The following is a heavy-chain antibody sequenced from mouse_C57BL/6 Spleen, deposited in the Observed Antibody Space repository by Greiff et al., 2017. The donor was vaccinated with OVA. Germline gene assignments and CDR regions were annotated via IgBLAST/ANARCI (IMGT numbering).Heavy chain of an antibody. CDR2: IDPSDSYT. Sequence: VQLQQPGAELVKPGASVKLSCKASGYTFTSYWMQWVKQRPGQGLEWIGEIDPSDSYTNYNQKFKGKATLTVDTSSSTAYMQLSSLTSEDSAVYYCARQDDGYYYYYAMDYWGQGTSVTVSS. V-gene: IGHV1-50*01. CDR1: GYTFTSYW. J-gene: IGHJ4*01. CDR3: ARQDDGYYYYYAMDY. D-gene: IGHD2-3*01.